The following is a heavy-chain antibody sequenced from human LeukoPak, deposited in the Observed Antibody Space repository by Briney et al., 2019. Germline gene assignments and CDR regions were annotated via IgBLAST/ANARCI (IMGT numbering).Heavy chain of an antibody. D-gene: IGHD3-10*01. V-gene: IGHV3-21*01. Sequence: GGSLRLSCAASGFTFSTYTMNWVRQAPGKGLEWVSSISSSSSYIYYADSVKGRFTISRDNDKNSLYLQMNSLRAEDTAVYYCAKDGYYGSGSYFSYYYYMDVWGKGTTVTISS. J-gene: IGHJ6*03. CDR1: GFTFSTYT. CDR3: AKDGYYGSGSYFSYYYYMDV. CDR2: ISSSSSYI.